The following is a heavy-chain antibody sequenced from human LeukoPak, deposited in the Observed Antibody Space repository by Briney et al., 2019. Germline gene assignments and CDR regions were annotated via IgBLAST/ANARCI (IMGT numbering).Heavy chain of an antibody. Sequence: GESLKISCKGSGYSFTSYWIAWVRQMPGKGLEWMGIIYPGDSDTRYSPSFQGQVTISADKSISTAYLQWSSLKASDTAMYYCARQGITMVRGVTITGFDYWGQGTLVTVSS. CDR3: ARQGITMVRGVTITGFDY. CDR2: IYPGDSDT. J-gene: IGHJ4*02. D-gene: IGHD3-10*01. CDR1: GYSFTSYW. V-gene: IGHV5-51*01.